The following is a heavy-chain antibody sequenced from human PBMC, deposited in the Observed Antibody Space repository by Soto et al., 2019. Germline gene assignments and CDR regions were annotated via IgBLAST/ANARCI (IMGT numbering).Heavy chain of an antibody. D-gene: IGHD6-13*01. CDR3: TRHEGGAAADRPLDY. Sequence: QLRLQESGPGLVKPSETLSLTCSVSGASIRSTSYYWGWIRQPPGKGLEWIGSIYYSGSTHYSPSLKSRIIMSIDTSTNQFSLKLTSVTAAVTAVYYCTRHEGGAAADRPLDYWGQGTLVTASS. CDR2: IYYSGST. V-gene: IGHV4-39*01. CDR1: GASIRSTSYY. J-gene: IGHJ4*02.